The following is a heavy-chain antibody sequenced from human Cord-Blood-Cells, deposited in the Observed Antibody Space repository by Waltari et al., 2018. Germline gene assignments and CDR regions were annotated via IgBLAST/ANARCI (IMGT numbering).Heavy chain of an antibody. CDR2: INHSGST. Sequence: QVQLQQWGAGLLKPSETLSLTCAVYGGSFSGYYWSWIRQPPGKGLEWIGEINHSGSTNHHPSLKSRVTISVDTSKNQFSLKLSSVTAADTAVYYCARSSNYYDSSGYPNWFDPWGQGTLVTVSS. D-gene: IGHD3-22*01. V-gene: IGHV4-34*01. J-gene: IGHJ5*02. CDR1: GGSFSGYY. CDR3: ARSSNYYDSSGYPNWFDP.